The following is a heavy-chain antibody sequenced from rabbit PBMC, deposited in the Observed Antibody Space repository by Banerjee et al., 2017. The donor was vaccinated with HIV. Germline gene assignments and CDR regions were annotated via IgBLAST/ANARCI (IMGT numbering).Heavy chain of an antibody. V-gene: IGHV1S45*01. CDR1: GSDISSNA. J-gene: IGHJ4*01. CDR3: ARDSGYVDYGAAFGL. CDR2: IYSSSGNT. D-gene: IGHD1-1*01. Sequence: QEQLVESGGGLVQPEGSLTLTCKASGSDISSNAMCWVRQAPGKGLELIACIYSSSGNTVYARWAKGRFTISKTSSTTVTLQMPSLTGADTATYFCARDSGYVDYGAAFGLWGPGTLVTVS.